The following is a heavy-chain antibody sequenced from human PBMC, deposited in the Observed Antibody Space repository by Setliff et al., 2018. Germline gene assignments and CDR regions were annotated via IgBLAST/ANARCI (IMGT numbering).Heavy chain of an antibody. D-gene: IGHD5-12*01. V-gene: IGHV4-39*01. CDR1: GGSISSSSYY. CDR3: ARQDSGWFDY. J-gene: IGHJ4*02. Sequence: PSETLSLTCTVSGGSISSSSYYWGWIRQPPGKGLEWIGSIYYSGSTYYNPSLKSRATISVDTSKNQFSLKLSSVTAADTAVYYCARQDSGWFDYWGQGTLVTVSS. CDR2: IYYSGST.